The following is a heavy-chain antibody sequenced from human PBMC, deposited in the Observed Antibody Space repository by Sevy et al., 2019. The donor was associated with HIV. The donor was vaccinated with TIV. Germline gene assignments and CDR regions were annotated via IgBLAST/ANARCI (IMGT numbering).Heavy chain of an antibody. CDR3: ARVRSSSWYDY. Sequence: ASVKVSCKASGYTFTGYYMHWVRQAPGQGLEWMGWINPNSGGTNYALKFQGRVTMTRDTSIRTAYMELSRLRSDDTAVYYCARVRSSSWYDYWGQGTLVTVSS. V-gene: IGHV1-2*02. J-gene: IGHJ4*02. CDR1: GYTFTGYY. D-gene: IGHD6-13*01. CDR2: INPNSGGT.